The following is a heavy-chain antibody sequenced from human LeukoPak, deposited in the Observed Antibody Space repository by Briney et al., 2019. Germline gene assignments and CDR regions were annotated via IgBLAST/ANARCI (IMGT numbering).Heavy chain of an antibody. CDR1: GGTFSSYA. D-gene: IGHD3-9*01. CDR2: IIPIFGTA. V-gene: IGHV1-69*01. J-gene: IGHJ6*02. Sequence: SVKVSCKASGGTFSSYAISWVRQAPGQGLEWMGGIIPIFGTANYAQKFQGRVTITADESTSTAYMELSSLRSEDTAVYYCARGHDILTGYWYYYGMDVWGQGTTVTVSS. CDR3: ARGHDILTGYWYYYGMDV.